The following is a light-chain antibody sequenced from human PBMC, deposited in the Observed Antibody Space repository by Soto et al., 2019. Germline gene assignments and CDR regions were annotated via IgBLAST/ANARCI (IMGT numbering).Light chain of an antibody. CDR1: SSNIGNNY. CDR3: QSYDSSLSHVV. V-gene: IGLV1-47*01. Sequence: QSVLTQPPSASVTPGQWVTISCSGSSSNIGNNYVFWYQQFPGMAPKLLIYRNNQRPSGVPDRFSGSKSGTSASLAITGLQAEDEADYYCQSYDSSLSHVVFGGGTKLTVL. J-gene: IGLJ2*01. CDR2: RNN.